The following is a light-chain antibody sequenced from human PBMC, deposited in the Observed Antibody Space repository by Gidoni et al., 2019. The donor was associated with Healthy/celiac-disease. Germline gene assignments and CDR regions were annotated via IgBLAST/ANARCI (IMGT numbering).Light chain of an antibody. J-gene: IGKJ1*01. CDR2: WAS. Sequence: DIVMTQSPDSLAVSLGERATINCKSSQSVLYSSNNKNYLAWYQQKPGQPPKLLIYWASTRESGVPDRFSGSGAGTDFTLTSSSLQAEDVAVYYCQQYNSTPRTFGQGTKVEIK. CDR3: QQYNSTPRT. V-gene: IGKV4-1*01. CDR1: QSVLYSSNNKNY.